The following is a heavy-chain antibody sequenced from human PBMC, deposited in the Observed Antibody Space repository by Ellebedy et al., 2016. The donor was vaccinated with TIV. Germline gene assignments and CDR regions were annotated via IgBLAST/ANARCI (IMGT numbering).Heavy chain of an antibody. CDR3: ARDHMITFGGVLYYYGMDV. Sequence: SVKVSCXASGYTFTSYDINWVRQAPGQGLEWMGGIIPIFGTANYAQKFQGRVTITADESTSTAYMELSSLRSEDTAVYYCARDHMITFGGVLYYYGMDVWGQGTTVTVSS. D-gene: IGHD3-16*01. CDR1: GYTFTSYD. J-gene: IGHJ6*02. CDR2: IIPIFGTA. V-gene: IGHV1-69*13.